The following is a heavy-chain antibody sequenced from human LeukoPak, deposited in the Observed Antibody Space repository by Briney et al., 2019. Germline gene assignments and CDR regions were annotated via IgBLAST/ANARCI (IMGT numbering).Heavy chain of an antibody. Sequence: PSETLSLTCTVSGGSISTNSNFFWVWIRQPPGKGLDWIGIIYYSGTTYYNPSLKSRVTIFVDTSKNLFSLRLTSVTAADTAVYYCARHRRVTNWYVDFWGQGTLVTVSS. CDR1: GGSISTNSNFF. CDR2: IYYSGTT. V-gene: IGHV4-39*01. D-gene: IGHD1-1*01. CDR3: ARHRRVTNWYVDF. J-gene: IGHJ4*02.